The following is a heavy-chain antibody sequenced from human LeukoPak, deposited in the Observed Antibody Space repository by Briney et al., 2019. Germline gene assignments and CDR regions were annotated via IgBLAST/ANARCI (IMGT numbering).Heavy chain of an antibody. D-gene: IGHD2-15*01. V-gene: IGHV1-69*13. CDR1: GGTFSSYA. Sequence: SVKVSCKASGGTFSSYAISWVRQAPGQGLEWKGGSIPIFGTANYAQKFQGRVTITADESTSTAYMELSSLRSEDTAVYYCAREEGYCSGGSCYSANYYGMDVWGKGTTVTVSS. CDR2: SIPIFGTA. CDR3: AREEGYCSGGSCYSANYYGMDV. J-gene: IGHJ6*04.